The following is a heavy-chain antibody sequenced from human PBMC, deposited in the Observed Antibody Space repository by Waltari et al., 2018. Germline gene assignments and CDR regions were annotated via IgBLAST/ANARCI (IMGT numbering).Heavy chain of an antibody. D-gene: IGHD2-21*02. J-gene: IGHJ4*02. CDR2: GNPNGGGT. V-gene: IGHV1-2*02. CDR3: AREYCGGDCRLFDY. Sequence: LVQSGAEVMKPGASVQVSCKASRDAVTEHYIHWVRQAPGQGLEWMGWGNPNGGGTNYAQRFACRITVTWDTSISTAYMEFSRLTSGDTAVYFCAREYCGGDCRLFDYWGQGTLVTVSS. CDR1: RDAVTEHY.